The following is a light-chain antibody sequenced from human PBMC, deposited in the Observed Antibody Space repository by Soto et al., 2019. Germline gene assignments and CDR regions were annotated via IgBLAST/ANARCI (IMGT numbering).Light chain of an antibody. CDR3: QQANDFPYT. Sequence: DIQMTQSPSSVSASVGDTVNITCRASHVISNWLAWYQQKAGKAPKLLIYAASRLQCGVPSRFSGSGSGPDFTLIISGLQPEDVASYYCQQANDFPYTFGQGTKLEI. CDR2: AAS. CDR1: HVISNW. V-gene: IGKV1-12*01. J-gene: IGKJ2*01.